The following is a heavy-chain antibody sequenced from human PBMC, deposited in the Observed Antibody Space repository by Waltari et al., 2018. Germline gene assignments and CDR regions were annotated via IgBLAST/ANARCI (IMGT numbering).Heavy chain of an antibody. CDR1: GGSITSRLSH. CDR2: IHYSGST. J-gene: IGHJ4*02. CDR3: ARESGRDYYLDS. V-gene: IGHV4-39*07. Sequence: QLQLQESGPGLVTTSETLSPTCTVSGGSITSRLSHRGWFRQPPGKGLQCMGIIHYSGSTHYSPSLKSRVTMSVDTSKNQVSLKVNSVTAADTAVYYCARESGRDYYLDSWGQGTLVTVSS. D-gene: IGHD3-10*01.